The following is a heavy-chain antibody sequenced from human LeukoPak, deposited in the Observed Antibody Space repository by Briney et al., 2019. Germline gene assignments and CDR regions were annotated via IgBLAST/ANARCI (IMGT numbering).Heavy chain of an antibody. V-gene: IGHV1-2*02. Sequence: ASVKASCKASGYTFTGYYMHWVRQAPGHGLEWMGWINPNSGGTNYAQKFQGRVTLTRDTSISTAYMELSRLRSDDPAVCYCARSTSGSYYWFDPWGQGTLVSVSS. CDR3: ARSTSGSYYWFDP. CDR1: GYTFTGYY. D-gene: IGHD1-26*01. CDR2: INPNSGGT. J-gene: IGHJ5*02.